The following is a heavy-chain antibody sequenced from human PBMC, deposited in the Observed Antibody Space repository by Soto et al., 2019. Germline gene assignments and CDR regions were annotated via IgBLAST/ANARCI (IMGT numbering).Heavy chain of an antibody. J-gene: IGHJ4*01. CDR3: ARKTDSAGDGDF. CDR1: GFSVRDNY. V-gene: IGHV3-53*02. CDR2: IYSGGGT. Sequence: EVRLVQTGGALIQPGGSLRLSCAVSGFSVRDNYMFWVRQAPGKGLAWVSLIYSGGGTDYADSVQGRFTISRDNSKNTLFLQMNSLRVEDTAVYFCARKTDSAGDGDFWGHGTLVTVSS. D-gene: IGHD2-21*01.